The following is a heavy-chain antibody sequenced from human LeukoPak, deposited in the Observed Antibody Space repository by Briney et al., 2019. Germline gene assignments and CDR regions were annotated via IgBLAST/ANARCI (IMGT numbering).Heavy chain of an antibody. CDR1: GFTFSSYA. Sequence: GGSLRLSCAASGFTFSSYAMHWVRQAPGKGLEWVAVISYDGSNKYYADSVKGRFTISGDNSKNTLYLQMNSLRAEDTAVYYCARDRIQAARAVDYYYYGMDVWGRGTTVTVSS. CDR3: ARDRIQAARAVDYYYYGMDV. J-gene: IGHJ6*02. D-gene: IGHD6-6*01. CDR2: ISYDGSNK. V-gene: IGHV3-30-3*01.